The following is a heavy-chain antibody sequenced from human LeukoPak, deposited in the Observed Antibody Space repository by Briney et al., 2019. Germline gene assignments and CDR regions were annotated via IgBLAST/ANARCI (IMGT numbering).Heavy chain of an antibody. V-gene: IGHV4-59*01. Sequence: SETLSLTCTVSGGSISSYYWSWIRQPPGKGLEWIGYIYYSGSTNYNPSLKSRVTISVDTSKNQFSLKLSSVTAADTAVYYCARDRSGYDPYYYYYGMDVWGQGTTVTVSS. CDR3: ARDRSGYDPYYYYYGMDV. D-gene: IGHD5-12*01. J-gene: IGHJ6*02. CDR1: GGSISSYY. CDR2: IYYSGST.